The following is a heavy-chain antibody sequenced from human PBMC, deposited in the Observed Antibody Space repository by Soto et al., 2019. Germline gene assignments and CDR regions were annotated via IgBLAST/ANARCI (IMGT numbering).Heavy chain of an antibody. CDR1: GVTVSSNY. CDR3: ARHGYNYGGGYLDY. CDR2: IYSGGST. V-gene: IGHV3-66*04. J-gene: IGHJ4*02. Sequence: EVQLVESGGGLVQPGGSLRLSCAASGVTVSSNYMSWVRQAPGKGLEWVSVIYSGGSTYYADSVKGRFTISRDNSKNTLYRQINSLRAEDTAVYYCARHGYNYGGGYLDYWGQGTLVTVSS. D-gene: IGHD5-18*01.